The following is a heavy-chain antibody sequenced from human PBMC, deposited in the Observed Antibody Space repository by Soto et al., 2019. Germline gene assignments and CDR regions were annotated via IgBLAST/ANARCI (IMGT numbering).Heavy chain of an antibody. CDR1: GGYISSGGYS. CDR2: IYYSRSS. Sequence: QVELQESGPGLLKPSQTLYLTCTVSGGYISSGGYSWSWMRQHPGKGLEWIGYIYYSRSSYYNPSLESRVTISVDTSKNQFSMKLSSVTAADTAVYYCASSPRGMARDWYFDLWGRGTLVTVSS. J-gene: IGHJ2*01. V-gene: IGHV4-31*03. CDR3: ASSPRGMARDWYFDL. D-gene: IGHD3-10*01.